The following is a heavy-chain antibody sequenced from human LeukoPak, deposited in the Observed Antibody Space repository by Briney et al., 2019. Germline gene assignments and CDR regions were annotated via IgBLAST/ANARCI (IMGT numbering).Heavy chain of an antibody. CDR1: GFTFSDYY. CDR3: ARDAVLRYFDWLVPWCDP. V-gene: IGHV3-11*04. J-gene: IGHJ5*02. Sequence: PGGSLRLSCAASGFTFSDYYMSWIRQAPGKGLEWVSYISSSGSTIYYADSVKGRFTISRDNPKHSLYLQLNSLRAEDTAVYYCARDAVLRYFDWLVPWCDPRGQGTLVTVPS. CDR2: ISSSGSTI. D-gene: IGHD3-9*01.